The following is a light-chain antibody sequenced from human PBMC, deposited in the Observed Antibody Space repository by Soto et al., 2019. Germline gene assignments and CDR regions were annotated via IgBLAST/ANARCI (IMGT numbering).Light chain of an antibody. Sequence: QSALTQSASVSGSPGQSITISCTGTSSDVGGYNYVSWYQQHPGKAPKLIIYEVRNRPSGVSNRFSGSKSGNTASLTISELQAEDEADYYCSSYTSSSLVVFGGGTKLIVL. CDR3: SSYTSSSLVV. J-gene: IGLJ2*01. CDR1: SSDVGGYNY. V-gene: IGLV2-14*01. CDR2: EVR.